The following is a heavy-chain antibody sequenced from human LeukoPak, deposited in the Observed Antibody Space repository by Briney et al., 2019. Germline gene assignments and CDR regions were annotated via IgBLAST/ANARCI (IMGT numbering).Heavy chain of an antibody. V-gene: IGHV1-69*02. CDR2: IIPMLGIA. J-gene: IGHJ3*02. CDR1: GGTLISYT. CDR3: ARTTSEVGATGHDAFDI. Sequence: ASVKVSCKACGGTLISYTLSWVRQAPGQGREGVGRIIPMLGIANYAQKFQGRVTITADKSTSTAYMELSSLRSEDTAVYYCARTTSEVGATGHDAFDIWGQGTMVTVSS. D-gene: IGHD1-26*01.